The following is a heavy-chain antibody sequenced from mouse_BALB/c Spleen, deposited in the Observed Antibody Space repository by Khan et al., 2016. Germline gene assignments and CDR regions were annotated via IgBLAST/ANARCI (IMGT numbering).Heavy chain of an antibody. Sequence: EVQRQESGPGLVKPSQSLSFTCTVTSYSITSDYAWNWIRQFPGNKLEWMGYIVYSVSTSYNPCLKSRLSITRDTSKNQFFLQLNSVTTEDTATDYCARGYYDYDGYYVDYWGQGTTLTVSS. D-gene: IGHD2-4*01. CDR2: IVYSVST. V-gene: IGHV3-2*02. CDR1: SYSITSDYA. J-gene: IGHJ2*01. CDR3: ARGYYDYDGYYVDY.